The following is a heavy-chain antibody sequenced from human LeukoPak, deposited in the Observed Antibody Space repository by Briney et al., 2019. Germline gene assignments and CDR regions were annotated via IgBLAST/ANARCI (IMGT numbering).Heavy chain of an antibody. J-gene: IGHJ3*02. CDR1: GGTFSSYA. V-gene: IGHV1-69*13. Sequence: ASVKVSCKASGGTFSSYAISWVRQAPGQGLEWMGGIIPIFGTANYAQKFQGRVTITADESTSTAYMELSSLRSEDTAVYYCARLELDAFDIWGQGTMVTVSP. CDR3: ARLELDAFDI. CDR2: IIPIFGTA. D-gene: IGHD1-26*01.